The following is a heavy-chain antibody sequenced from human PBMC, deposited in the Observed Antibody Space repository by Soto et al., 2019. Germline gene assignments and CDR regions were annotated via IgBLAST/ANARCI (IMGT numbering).Heavy chain of an antibody. CDR3: AREADNWNDGGGWDWFDP. CDR2: ISYDGSNK. D-gene: IGHD1-1*01. Sequence: QVQLVESGGGVVQPGRSLRLSCAASGFTFSSYAMHWVRQAPGKGLEWVAVISYDGSNKYYADSVKGRFTISRDNSKNTVYLQMNSLRAEDTAVYYCAREADNWNDGGGWDWFDPWGQGTLVTVSS. V-gene: IGHV3-30-3*01. J-gene: IGHJ5*02. CDR1: GFTFSSYA.